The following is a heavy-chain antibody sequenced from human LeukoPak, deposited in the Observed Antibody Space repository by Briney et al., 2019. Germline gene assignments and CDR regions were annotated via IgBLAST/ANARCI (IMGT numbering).Heavy chain of an antibody. V-gene: IGHV3-11*04. J-gene: IGHJ5*02. Sequence: PGGSLRLSCAASGFTFSDYYMSWIRQAPGKGLEWVSYISSSGSTMYYADSVKGRFTISRDNAKNSLYLQMNSLRAEDTSVYYCARDPGPAATENWFDPWGQGTLVTVSS. CDR3: ARDPGPAATENWFDP. D-gene: IGHD2-2*01. CDR2: ISSSGSTM. CDR1: GFTFSDYY.